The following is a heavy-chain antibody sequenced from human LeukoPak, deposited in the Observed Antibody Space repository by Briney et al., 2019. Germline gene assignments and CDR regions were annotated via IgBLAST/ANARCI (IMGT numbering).Heavy chain of an antibody. J-gene: IGHJ4*02. V-gene: IGHV3-33*08. CDR3: ARDPSSKAAAGRGDY. CDR1: GFTFSSYG. Sequence: GGSLRLSCAASGFTFSSYGMHWVRQAPGKGLEWVAVIWYDGSNDDYADSVKGRFTISRDNSKSTLYLQMNSLRAEDAAVYYCARDPSSKAAAGRGDYWGQGTLVTVSS. D-gene: IGHD6-13*01. CDR2: IWYDGSND.